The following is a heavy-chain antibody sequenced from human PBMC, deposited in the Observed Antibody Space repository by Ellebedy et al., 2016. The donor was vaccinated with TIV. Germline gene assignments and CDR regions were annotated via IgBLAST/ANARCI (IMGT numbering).Heavy chain of an antibody. V-gene: IGHV1-69*13. CDR2: IIPIFGTA. D-gene: IGHD3-10*01. Sequence: AASVKVSCKASGGTFSSYAISWVRQAPGQGLEWMGGIIPIFGTANYAQKFQGRVTITADESTSTAYMELSSLRSEDTAVYYCARIRQRKGSGSIWGQGTLVTVSS. J-gene: IGHJ4*02. CDR3: ARIRQRKGSGSI. CDR1: GGTFSSYA.